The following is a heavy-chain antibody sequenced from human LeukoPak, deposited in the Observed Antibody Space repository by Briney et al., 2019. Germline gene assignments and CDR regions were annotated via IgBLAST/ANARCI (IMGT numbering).Heavy chain of an antibody. CDR1: GFTFNIYA. CDR2: ISDSGSSTYT. Sequence: PGGSLRLSCAASGFTFNIYAMTWVRQAPGKGLEWLSSISDSGSSTYTNYEDSVKGRFTISRDKATNSLFLQMDSLRAEDTAVYYCARDIKFGQLDYYYYGMDVWGQGTAVTVSS. J-gene: IGHJ6*02. CDR3: ARDIKFGQLDYYYYGMDV. V-gene: IGHV3-21*01. D-gene: IGHD3-10*01.